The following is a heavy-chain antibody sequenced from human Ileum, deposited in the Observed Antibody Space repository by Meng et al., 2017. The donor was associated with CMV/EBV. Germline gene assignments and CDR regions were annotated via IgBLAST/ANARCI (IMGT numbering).Heavy chain of an antibody. D-gene: IGHD3-16*01. CDR2: IYSGGGT. CDR1: GFTVSSSY. J-gene: IGHJ4*02. CDR3: ARGLGAYDY. V-gene: IGHV3-53*01. Sequence: EVELVECVGDSIRPGGSLRLSCAASGFTVSSSYMSWVRQAPGKGLEWVSVIYSGGGTYYADSVKGRFTVSRDNSKNTLYLQMNSLRAEDTAIYYCARGLGAYDYWGQGTLVTVSS.